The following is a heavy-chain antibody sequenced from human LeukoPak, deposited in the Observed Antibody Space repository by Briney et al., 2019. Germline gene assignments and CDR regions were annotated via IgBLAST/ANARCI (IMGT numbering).Heavy chain of an antibody. J-gene: IGHJ4*02. Sequence: SETLSLTCTVSGGSISSYFWSWIRQPPGKGLEYIGYIYYSGSTNYNPSLKSRVSISVDTSKNQVSLKLSSVTAADTAVYFCARELLQWPGSAYFDYWGQGTLVTVSS. D-gene: IGHD4-11*01. CDR3: ARELLQWPGSAYFDY. V-gene: IGHV4-59*01. CDR2: IYYSGST. CDR1: GGSISSYF.